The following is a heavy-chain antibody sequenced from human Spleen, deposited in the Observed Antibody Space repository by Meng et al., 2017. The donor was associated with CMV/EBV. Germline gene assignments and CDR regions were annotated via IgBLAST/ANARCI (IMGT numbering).Heavy chain of an antibody. J-gene: IGHJ6*02. V-gene: IGHV4-59*01. CDR2: IYYSGST. Sequence: GSLRLSCTVSGGSISSYYWSWIRQPLGKGLEWIGYIYYSGSTNYNPSLKSRVTISVDTSKNQFSLKLSSVTAADTAVYYCARVVDSSSWFRYYYGMDVWGQGTTVTVSS. D-gene: IGHD6-13*01. CDR1: GGSISSYY. CDR3: ARVVDSSSWFRYYYGMDV.